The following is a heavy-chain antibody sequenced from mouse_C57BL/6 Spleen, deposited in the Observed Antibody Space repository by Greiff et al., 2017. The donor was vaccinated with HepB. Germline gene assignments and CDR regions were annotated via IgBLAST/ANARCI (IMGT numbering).Heavy chain of an antibody. Sequence: VQLQQPGAELVKPGASVKLSCKASGYTFTSYWMQWVKQRPGQGLEWIGEIDPSDSYTNYNQKFKGKATLTVDTSSSTAYMQRSSLTSEDSAVYYCAREGSSGLLAYWGQGTLVTVSA. V-gene: IGHV1-50*01. CDR1: GYTFTSYW. J-gene: IGHJ3*01. D-gene: IGHD1-1*01. CDR2: IDPSDSYT. CDR3: AREGSSGLLAY.